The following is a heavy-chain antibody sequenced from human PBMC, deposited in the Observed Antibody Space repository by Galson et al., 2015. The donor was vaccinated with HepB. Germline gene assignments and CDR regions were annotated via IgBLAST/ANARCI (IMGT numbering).Heavy chain of an antibody. J-gene: IGHJ3*02. V-gene: IGHV3-33*08. CDR2: IWYDGSNK. D-gene: IGHD6-13*01. CDR1: GFTFSSYG. CDR3: ASNNIAAAGTAAKTTDAFDI. Sequence: SLRLSCAASGFTFSSYGMHWVRQAPGKGLEWVAVIWYDGSNKYYADSVKGRFTISRDNSKNTLYLQMNSLRAEDTAVYYCASNNIAAAGTAAKTTDAFDIWGQGTMVTVSS.